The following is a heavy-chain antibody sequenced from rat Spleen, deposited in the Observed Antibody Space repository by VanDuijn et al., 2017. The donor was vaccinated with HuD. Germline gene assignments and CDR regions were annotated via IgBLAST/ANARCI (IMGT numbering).Heavy chain of an antibody. V-gene: IGHV5-25*01. CDR2: ITPGGDNT. D-gene: IGHD1-10*01. CDR1: GFTFSNYY. J-gene: IGHJ3*01. Sequence: EVQLVESGGGLVLPGRSTKLSCVASGFTFSNYYMAWVRQAPTKGLEWVASITPGGDNTYNRDSVKGRFTISRNNAKSTLYLQMDSLRSEDTATYYCARHGIYNNYGWFAYWGQGTLVTVSS. CDR3: ARHGIYNNYGWFAY.